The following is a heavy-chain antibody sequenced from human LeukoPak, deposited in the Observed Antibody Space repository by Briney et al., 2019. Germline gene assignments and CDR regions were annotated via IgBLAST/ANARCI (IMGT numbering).Heavy chain of an antibody. J-gene: IGHJ6*02. Sequence: SQTLSLTCTVSGGSISSGDYYWGWIRQPPGKGLEWIGYIYYSGSTYYNPSLKSRVTISVDTSKNQFSLKLSSVTAADTAVYYCAREGCSGGSCYRGKLGMDVWGQGTTVTVSS. D-gene: IGHD2-15*01. CDR1: GGSISSGDYY. CDR2: IYYSGST. V-gene: IGHV4-30-4*01. CDR3: AREGCSGGSCYRGKLGMDV.